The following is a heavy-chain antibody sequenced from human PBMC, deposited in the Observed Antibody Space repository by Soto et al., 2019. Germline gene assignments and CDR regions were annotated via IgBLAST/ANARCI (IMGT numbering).Heavy chain of an antibody. Sequence: PSETLSLTCAVYGGSFSGYYWSWIRQPPGKGLEWIGEITHRGSTNYNPSLKSRVTISVDTSKNQFSLKLSSVTAADMAVYYCARGQADENWFASWGQGTLVTGSS. V-gene: IGHV4-34*01. CDR1: GGSFSGYY. J-gene: IGHJ5*01. CDR2: ITHRGST. CDR3: ARGQADENWFAS.